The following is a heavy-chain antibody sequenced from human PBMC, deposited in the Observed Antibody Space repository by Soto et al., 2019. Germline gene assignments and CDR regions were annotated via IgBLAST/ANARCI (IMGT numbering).Heavy chain of an antibody. J-gene: IGHJ6*02. V-gene: IGHV1-24*01. D-gene: IGHD6-19*01. CDR3: ARGVSSGWYSSYYYGMDV. CDR1: GYTLTELS. CDR2: FDPEDGET. Sequence: ASVKVSCKVSGYTLTELSMHWVRQTPGKGLEWMGGFDPEDGETIYAQKFQGRVTMTEYTSTDTAYMELSSLRSEDTAVYYCARGVSSGWYSSYYYGMDVWGQGTTVTVSS.